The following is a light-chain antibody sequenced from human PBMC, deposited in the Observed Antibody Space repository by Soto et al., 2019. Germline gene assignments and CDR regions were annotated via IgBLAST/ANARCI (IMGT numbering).Light chain of an antibody. CDR3: QHAYDAPYS. V-gene: IGKV1-39*01. Sequence: DIQMTQSPSSVSASLGDTVTITCRASQDMKVYLNCGEPKPGDTPTLQSYSASTLHKAVPSRFTGSGSETDFTLAITSLQPEDFAIYYCQHAYDAPYSVSQVTK. CDR2: SAS. CDR1: QDMKVY. J-gene: IGKJ2*03.